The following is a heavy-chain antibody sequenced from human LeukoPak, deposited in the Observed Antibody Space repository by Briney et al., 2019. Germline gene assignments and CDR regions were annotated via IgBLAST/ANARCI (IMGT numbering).Heavy chain of an antibody. V-gene: IGHV1-69*13. J-gene: IGHJ6*02. D-gene: IGHD4-23*01. Sequence: SVKVSCKASGGTFSSYAISWVRQAPGQGLEWMGGIIPIFGTANYAQKFQGRVTITADESTSTAYMELSSLRSEDTAVYYCARHTTSVVDTALPYYYYGMDVWGQGTTVTVSS. CDR3: ARHTTSVVDTALPYYYYGMDV. CDR2: IIPIFGTA. CDR1: GGTFSSYA.